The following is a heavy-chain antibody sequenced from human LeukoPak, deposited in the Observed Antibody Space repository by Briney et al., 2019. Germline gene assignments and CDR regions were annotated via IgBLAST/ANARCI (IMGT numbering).Heavy chain of an antibody. CDR2: IYYTGTT. CDR3: ARQTTGSXQWTYDN. V-gene: IGHV4-39*01. CDR1: GDSISNGLHY. D-gene: IGHD1-14*01. J-gene: IGHJ4*02. Sequence: PSETLSLTCSVSGDSISNGLHYWGWIRQPPGKGLEWIGTIYYTGTTYFNPSLKSRLTISVDTSKNQLSLRLDSVTATDTAIYYCARQTTGSXQWTYDNWGQGTXVTVSS.